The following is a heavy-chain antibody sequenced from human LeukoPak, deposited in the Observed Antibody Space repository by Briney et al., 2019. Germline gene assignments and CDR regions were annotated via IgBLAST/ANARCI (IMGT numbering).Heavy chain of an antibody. CDR2: ISSSGSTI. D-gene: IGHD3-9*01. CDR3: ARGIRYYEAIDI. J-gene: IGHJ3*02. V-gene: IGHV3-48*01. Sequence: GGSLRLSCAASGFSFSSYSMNWVRPAPGEGLEWVSYISSSGSTIYYTDSVKGRFTISRDNAKNSLYLQMNSLRAEDTAVYYGARGIRYYEAIDIWGQGTMVTVSS. CDR1: GFSFSSYS.